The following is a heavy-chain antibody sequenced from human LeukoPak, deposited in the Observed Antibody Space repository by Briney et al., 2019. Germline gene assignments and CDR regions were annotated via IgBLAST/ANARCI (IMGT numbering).Heavy chain of an antibody. V-gene: IGHV4-39*07. CDR2: IYYSGST. J-gene: IGHJ3*02. CDR3: ASTTVVTLRAFDI. Sequence: SETLSLTCTVSGGSISSSSYYWGWIRQPPGKGLEWIGSIYYSGSTYYNPSLKSRVTIPVDTSKNQFSLKLSSVTAADTAVYYCASTTVVTLRAFDIWGQGTMVTVSS. CDR1: GGSISSSSYY. D-gene: IGHD4-23*01.